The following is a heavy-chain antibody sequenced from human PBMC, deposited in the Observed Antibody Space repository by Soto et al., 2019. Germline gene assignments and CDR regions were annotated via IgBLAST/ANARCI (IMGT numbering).Heavy chain of an antibody. D-gene: IGHD3-10*01. CDR2: IYYSGST. CDR3: ARDIGITMVRGRWFDP. CDR1: GGSISSGDYY. V-gene: IGHV4-30-4*01. Sequence: QVQLQESGPGLVKPSQTLSLTCTVSGGSISSGDYYWSWIRQPPGKGLEWIGYIYYSGSTYYNPSLKSRVTISVDTSKNQFSLKLSSVTAADPAVYYCARDIGITMVRGRWFDPWGQGTLVTVSS. J-gene: IGHJ5*02.